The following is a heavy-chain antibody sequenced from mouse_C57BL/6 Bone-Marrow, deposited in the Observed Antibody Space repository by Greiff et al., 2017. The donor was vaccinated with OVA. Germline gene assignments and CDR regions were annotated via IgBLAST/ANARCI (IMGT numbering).Heavy chain of an antibody. CDR2: IWRGGST. CDR3: AKKGGDGYYYAMDY. CDR1: GFSLTSFG. V-gene: IGHV2-5*01. Sequence: KQSGPGLVQPSQSLSITCTVSGFSLTSFGVHWVRQSPGKGLEWLGVIWRGGSTDYNAAFMSRLSITKDNSKSQVFFKMNSLQADDTAIYYCAKKGGDGYYYAMDYWGQGTSVTVSS. J-gene: IGHJ4*01. D-gene: IGHD2-3*01.